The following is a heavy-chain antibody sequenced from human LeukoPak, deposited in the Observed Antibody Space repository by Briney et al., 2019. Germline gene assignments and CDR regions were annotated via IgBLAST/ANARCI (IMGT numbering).Heavy chain of an antibody. CDR1: GFIFSSYS. CDR2: ISSSSSYI. Sequence: GGSLRLSCAASGFIFSSYSMNWVRQAPGKGPEWVSSISSSSSYIYYADSVKGRFTISRDNAKNSLYLQMNSLRAEDTAVYYCARDDSSSWSRAYYYGMDVWGQGTTVTVSS. CDR3: ARDDSSSWSRAYYYGMDV. J-gene: IGHJ6*02. D-gene: IGHD6-13*01. V-gene: IGHV3-21*01.